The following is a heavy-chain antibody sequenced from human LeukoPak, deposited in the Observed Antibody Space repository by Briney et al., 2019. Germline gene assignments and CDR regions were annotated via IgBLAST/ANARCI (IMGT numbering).Heavy chain of an antibody. V-gene: IGHV3-21*01. CDR2: ISSSSYI. CDR1: GFTFSSYS. D-gene: IGHD3-22*01. CDR3: ARDRGYYYDSRDYFDY. Sequence: PGGSLSLSCAASGFTFSSYSMNWVRQAPGKGLEWVSSISSSSYIYYADSVKGRFTISRDNAKNSLYLQMNSLRAEDTAVYYCARDRGYYYDSRDYFDYWGQGTLVTVSS. J-gene: IGHJ4*02.